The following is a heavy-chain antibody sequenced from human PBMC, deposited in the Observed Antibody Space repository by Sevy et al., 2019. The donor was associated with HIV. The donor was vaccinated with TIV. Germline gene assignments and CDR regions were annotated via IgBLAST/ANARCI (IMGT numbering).Heavy chain of an antibody. J-gene: IGHJ4*02. CDR1: GGTFVGHY. V-gene: IGHV4-34*08. D-gene: IGHD4-17*01. CDR2: INHSGTV. CDR3: AKTATVTISALDS. Sequence: SETPSLTCDVFGGTFVGHYWTWIRQTPGKGLEWIGEINHSGTVNYNPSLKSRVTISVDTSNKQFSLRLNSVTAADTAVYYCAKTATVTISALDSWGQGTLVTVSS.